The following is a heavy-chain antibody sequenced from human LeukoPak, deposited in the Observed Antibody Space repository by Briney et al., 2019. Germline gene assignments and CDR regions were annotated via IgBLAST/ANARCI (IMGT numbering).Heavy chain of an antibody. CDR1: GGSISSSSYY. V-gene: IGHV4-39*01. CDR3: ARHPQSASVGALGN. J-gene: IGHJ4*02. CDR2: IYYSGST. D-gene: IGHD1-26*01. Sequence: PSETLSLTCTVSGGSISSSSYYWGWIRQPPGKGLEWIGSIYYSGSTYYNPSLKSRVTISVDTSKNQFSLELSSVTAADTAVYYCARHPQSASVGALGNWGQGTLVTVSS.